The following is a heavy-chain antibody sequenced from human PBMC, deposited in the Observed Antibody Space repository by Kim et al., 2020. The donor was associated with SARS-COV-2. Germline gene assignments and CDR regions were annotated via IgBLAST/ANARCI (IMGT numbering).Heavy chain of an antibody. CDR2: SST. Sequence: SSTNYNPPLKSRVTISVDTSKNQCSLKLSSVTATDTAVYYCARGYAFDIWGQGTMVTVSS. J-gene: IGHJ3*02. CDR3: ARGYAFDI. V-gene: IGHV4-61*02.